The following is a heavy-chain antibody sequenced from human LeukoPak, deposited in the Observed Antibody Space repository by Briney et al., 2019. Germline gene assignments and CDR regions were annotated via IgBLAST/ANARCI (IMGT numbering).Heavy chain of an antibody. V-gene: IGHV4-31*03. Sequence: PSQTLSLTCSVSGGSISSGGYYWNWVRQPPEKGLEWLGYISHSGYSYYTPSLKSRLTISMDTSKNQFSLKLTSVTAADTAVYYCAKFGSDAFDIWGQGTMVTVSS. D-gene: IGHD3-10*01. J-gene: IGHJ3*02. CDR2: ISHSGYS. CDR3: AKFGSDAFDI. CDR1: GGSISSGGYY.